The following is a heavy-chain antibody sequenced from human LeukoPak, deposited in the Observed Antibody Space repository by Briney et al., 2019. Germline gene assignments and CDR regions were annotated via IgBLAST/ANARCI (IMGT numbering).Heavy chain of an antibody. Sequence: PGGSLRPSCAASGFTFSSYEMNWVRQAPGKGLEWVSYISSSGSTIYYADSVKGRFTISRDNAKNSLYLQMNSLRAEDTAVYYCARDLNWNPLDYWGQGTLVTASS. CDR3: ARDLNWNPLDY. CDR1: GFTFSSYE. CDR2: ISSSGSTI. J-gene: IGHJ4*02. D-gene: IGHD1-1*01. V-gene: IGHV3-48*03.